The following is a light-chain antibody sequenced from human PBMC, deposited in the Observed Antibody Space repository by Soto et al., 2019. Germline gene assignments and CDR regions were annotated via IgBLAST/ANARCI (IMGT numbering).Light chain of an antibody. J-gene: IGKJ5*01. Sequence: DIQMTQSPSSLSASVGDRVTITCQASQDISNYLTWYQQKPGKAPKLLIYDASNLETGVPSRFSGSGSGTDFTFTISSLQPEDIATYYCQQYDNRHPSTFGQGTRLEIK. CDR1: QDISNY. CDR3: QQYDNRHPST. CDR2: DAS. V-gene: IGKV1-33*01.